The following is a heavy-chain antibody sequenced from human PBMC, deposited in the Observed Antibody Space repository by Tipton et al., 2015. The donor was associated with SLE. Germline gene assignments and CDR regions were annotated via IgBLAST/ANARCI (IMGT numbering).Heavy chain of an antibody. J-gene: IGHJ5*02. CDR2: IYYSGST. CDR3: GMRTMVAATSWFDP. D-gene: IGHD2-15*01. CDR1: GYSISSGYY. Sequence: TLSLTCTVSGYSISSGYYWGWIRQPPGKGLEWIGSIYYSGSTYYNPSLKGRVTISVDTSKNQFSLKVSSVTAADTAVYYCGMRTMVAATSWFDPWGQGTLVTVSS. V-gene: IGHV4-38-2*02.